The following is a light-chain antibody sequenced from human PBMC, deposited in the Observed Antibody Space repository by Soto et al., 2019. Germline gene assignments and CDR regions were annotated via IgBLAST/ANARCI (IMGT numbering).Light chain of an antibody. CDR1: QSVSSN. Sequence: EIVMTQSPATLSVSPGERATLSCRASQSVSSNLAWYQQKPGQAPRLLIYGASTRATGIPARFSGSGSGTEFTLTISSLQSEDFAVYYCQQYHNWPPYTFGQGTKQEIK. J-gene: IGKJ2*01. V-gene: IGKV3-15*01. CDR2: GAS. CDR3: QQYHNWPPYT.